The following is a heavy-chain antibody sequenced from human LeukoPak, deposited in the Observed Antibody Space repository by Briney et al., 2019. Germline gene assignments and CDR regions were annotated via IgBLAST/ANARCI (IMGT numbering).Heavy chain of an antibody. CDR2: ISGSGDSL. V-gene: IGHV3-48*04. CDR1: GFTFSSYG. CDR3: AREVVIVPDYYYYGLDV. D-gene: IGHD2/OR15-2a*01. J-gene: IGHJ6*02. Sequence: GGSLRLSCGASGFTFSSYGMHWVRQAPGKGLEWLAFISGSGDSLYYADSVEGRFTISRDNAKGSLYLQMNDLRAEDTAVYYCAREVVIVPDYYYYGLDVWGQGTTVTVSS.